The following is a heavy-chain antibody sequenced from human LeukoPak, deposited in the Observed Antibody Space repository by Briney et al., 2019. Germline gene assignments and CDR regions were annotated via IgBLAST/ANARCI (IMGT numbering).Heavy chain of an antibody. J-gene: IGHJ4*02. Sequence: ASVKVSCKASGYTFTSYDINWVRQATGHGLEWMGWMNPNRGNTGYAKKFQGRVTMTRNTSISTAYMELSSLRSEDTAVYYCARAASYSSSGKTRKNYYFDYWGQGTLVTVSS. D-gene: IGHD6-13*01. CDR2: MNPNRGNT. CDR1: GYTFTSYD. V-gene: IGHV1-8*01. CDR3: ARAASYSSSGKTRKNYYFDY.